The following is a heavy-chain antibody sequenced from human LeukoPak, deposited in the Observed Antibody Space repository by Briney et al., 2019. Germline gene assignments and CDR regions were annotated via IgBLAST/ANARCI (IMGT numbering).Heavy chain of an antibody. V-gene: IGHV4-59*07. Sequence: PGDTLSLICTVSGGSISSYDWSWIREPPGKGLEWIGYIYYSRSNNYDTSLKSRVNISVTTSKDQFNIKLSPVTTADTAVYYCAVQAATRGYYGMDVWGQGTTVTVSS. J-gene: IGHJ6*02. CDR3: AVQAATRGYYGMDV. CDR1: GGSISSYD. D-gene: IGHD5-12*01. CDR2: IYYSRSN.